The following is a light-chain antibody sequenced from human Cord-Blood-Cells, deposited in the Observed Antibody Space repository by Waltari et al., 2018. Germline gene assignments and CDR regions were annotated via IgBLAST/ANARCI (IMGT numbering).Light chain of an antibody. J-gene: IGLJ2*01. Sequence: QSALTQPASVSGSPGQSITISCTGTSSDVVSYTLVSWYQQHPGKAPKLRIYEGSKRPSGVSNRFSGSKPGNTACRTISGLQAEDEADYYCCSYAGSRTWVFGGGTKLTVL. CDR2: EGS. V-gene: IGLV2-23*01. CDR3: CSYAGSRTWV. CDR1: SSDVVSYTL.